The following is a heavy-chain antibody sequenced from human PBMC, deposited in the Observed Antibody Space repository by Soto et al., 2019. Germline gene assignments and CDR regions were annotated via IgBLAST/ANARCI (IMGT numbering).Heavy chain of an antibody. Sequence: PSETLSLTCAVSGYSISSGYYWGWIRQPPGKGLEWIGSIYHSGSTYYNPSLKSRVTISVDTSKNQFSPKLSSVTAADTAVYYCATLLGEADYSDSSGPWDYYYGMDVWGQGTTVTVSS. D-gene: IGHD3-22*01. CDR1: GYSISSGYY. J-gene: IGHJ6*02. CDR2: IYHSGST. CDR3: ATLLGEADYSDSSGPWDYYYGMDV. V-gene: IGHV4-38-2*01.